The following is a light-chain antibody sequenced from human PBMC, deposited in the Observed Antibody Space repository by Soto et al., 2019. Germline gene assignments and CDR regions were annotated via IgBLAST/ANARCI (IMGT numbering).Light chain of an antibody. CDR1: QSVSSSY. CDR3: QQYGSSPLGT. J-gene: IGKJ1*01. V-gene: IGKV3-20*01. CDR2: GAS. Sequence: EIVLTQSPGTLSLSPGERATLSCRASQSVSSSYLAWYQQKPGQAPRLLIYGASSGATGIPDRFSGSGSGTDFTLTISRLEHEDSEVYYCQQYGSSPLGTFGQGNKVEIK.